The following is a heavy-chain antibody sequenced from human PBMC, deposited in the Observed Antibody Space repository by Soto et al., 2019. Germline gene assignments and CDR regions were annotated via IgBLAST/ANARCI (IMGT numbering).Heavy chain of an antibody. CDR1: GFTFSSYA. J-gene: IGHJ4*02. Sequence: EVQLLESGGGLVQPGGSLRLSCAASGFTFSSYAMSWVRQAPGKGLEWVSANSGSGGSTYYADSVKGRFTISRDNSKNTLYLQMNSLRAEDTAVYYCAKDLDSSSWYSDYWGQGTLVTVSS. V-gene: IGHV3-23*01. D-gene: IGHD6-13*01. CDR2: NSGSGGST. CDR3: AKDLDSSSWYSDY.